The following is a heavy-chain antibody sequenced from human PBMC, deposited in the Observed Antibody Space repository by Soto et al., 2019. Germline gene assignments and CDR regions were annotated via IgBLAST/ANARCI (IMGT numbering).Heavy chain of an antibody. CDR2: ISYDGSNK. V-gene: IGHV3-30-3*01. Sequence: QVQLVESGGGVVQPGRSLRLSCAASGFTFSSYAMHWVRQAPGKGLEWVAVISYDGSNKYYADSVKGRFTISRDNSKNTLYLKMNSLRAEDTAVYYCARSQGPCTNGVCPHYYYYYGMDVWGQGTTVTVSS. J-gene: IGHJ6*02. CDR1: GFTFSSYA. D-gene: IGHD2-8*01. CDR3: ARSQGPCTNGVCPHYYYYYGMDV.